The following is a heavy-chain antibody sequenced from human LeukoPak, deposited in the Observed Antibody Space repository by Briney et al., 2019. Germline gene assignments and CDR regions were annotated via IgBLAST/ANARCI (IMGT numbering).Heavy chain of an antibody. CDR2: ILYDGSNK. CDR3: ARGSRRLLRFLGQSKWFDP. CDR1: GFTFSSYG. J-gene: IGHJ5*02. Sequence: GGSLRLSCAASGFTFSSYGMSWVRQAPGKGLEWVAVILYDGSNKYYADSVKGRFTISRDNSKSTLYLQMNSLRAEDTAVYYCARGSRRLLRFLGQSKWFDPWGQGTLVTVSS. V-gene: IGHV3-30*03. D-gene: IGHD3-3*01.